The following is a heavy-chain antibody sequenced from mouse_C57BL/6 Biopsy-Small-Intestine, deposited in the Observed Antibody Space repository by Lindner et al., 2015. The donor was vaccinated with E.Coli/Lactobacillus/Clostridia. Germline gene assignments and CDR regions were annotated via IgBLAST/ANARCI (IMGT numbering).Heavy chain of an antibody. CDR3: ARGPTEGYFDV. J-gene: IGHJ1*03. CDR2: ISDGGSYT. V-gene: IGHV5-4*01. Sequence: EVQLQESGGGLVKPGGSLKLSCAASGFTFSSYDMSWVRQTPEKRLEWVATISDGGSYTYYPDNVKGRFTISRDNAKNNLYLQMSHLKSEDIAMYYCARGPTEGYFDVWGTGTTVTVSS. CDR1: GFTFSSYD.